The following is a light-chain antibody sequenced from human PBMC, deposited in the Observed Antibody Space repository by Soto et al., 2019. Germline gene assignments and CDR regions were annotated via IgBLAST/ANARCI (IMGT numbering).Light chain of an antibody. J-gene: IGKJ4*01. CDR3: HQYDSSPLT. V-gene: IGKV3-20*01. CDR2: GAS. Sequence: EIVLTQSPGTLSLSPGERATLSCRASQSVSSSYLAWYQQKPGQAPRLLIYGASSRATGIPDRFSGSGSGXDFTLTISRLEPEDFAVYXCHQYDSSPLTFGGGTKVEIK. CDR1: QSVSSSY.